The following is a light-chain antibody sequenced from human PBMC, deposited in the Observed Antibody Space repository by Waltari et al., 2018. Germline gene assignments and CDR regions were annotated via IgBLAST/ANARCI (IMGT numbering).Light chain of an antibody. CDR3: SSYTSNIRWV. V-gene: IGLV2-14*02. J-gene: IGLJ3*02. CDR2: EVT. Sequence: QSALTQAASVSGSPGQSITISCTGTSRDVGRYYIVSWYQQHPGKAHKRIISEVTKRPSVVSNLLAGSKSSNPASLTISGLPAEDEADYFCSSYTSNIRWVFGGGTKLTVL. CDR1: SRDVGRYYI.